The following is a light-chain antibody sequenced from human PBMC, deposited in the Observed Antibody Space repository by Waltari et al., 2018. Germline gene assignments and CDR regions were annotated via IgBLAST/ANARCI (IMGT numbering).Light chain of an antibody. V-gene: IGKV1D-12*01. CDR3: QETNTVPIT. CDR1: QDISNQ. J-gene: IGKJ5*01. Sequence: DIQMPQSPSSVSASVGDTVTITCRASQDISNQLTWYQQKPGKAPKFLIYDASTLESGVQSRFSGSGSGTDYTLTVRSLQPEDFATYYCQETNTVPITFGQGTRLEIK. CDR2: DAS.